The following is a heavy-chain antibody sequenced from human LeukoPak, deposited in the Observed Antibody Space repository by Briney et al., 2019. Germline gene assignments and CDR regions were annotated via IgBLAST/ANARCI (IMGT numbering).Heavy chain of an antibody. CDR3: AGDHYYDSSGYNRFDY. CDR2: IIPILGIA. J-gene: IGHJ4*02. V-gene: IGHV1-69*04. Sequence: ASVKVSCKASGGTFSSHAISWVRQAPGQGLEWMGRIIPILGIANYAQKFQGRVTITADKSTSTAYMELSSLRSEDTAVYYCAGDHYYDSSGYNRFDYWGQGTLVTVSS. D-gene: IGHD3-22*01. CDR1: GGTFSSHA.